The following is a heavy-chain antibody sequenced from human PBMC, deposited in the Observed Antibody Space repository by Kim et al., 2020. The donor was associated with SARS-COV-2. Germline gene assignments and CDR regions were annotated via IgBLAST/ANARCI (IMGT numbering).Heavy chain of an antibody. V-gene: IGHV4-34*01. CDR3: ARDGGMVRGVPFDY. J-gene: IGHJ4*02. D-gene: IGHD3-10*01. CDR1: GGSFSGYY. Sequence: SETLSLTCAVYGGSFSGYYWSWIRQPPGKGLEWIGEINHSGSTNYNPSLKSRVTISVDTSKNQFSLKLSSVTAADTAVYYCARDGGMVRGVPFDYWGQGTLVTVSS. CDR2: INHSGST.